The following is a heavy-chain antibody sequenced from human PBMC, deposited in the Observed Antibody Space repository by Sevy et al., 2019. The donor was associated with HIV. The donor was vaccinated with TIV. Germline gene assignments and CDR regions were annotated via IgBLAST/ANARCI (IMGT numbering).Heavy chain of an antibody. V-gene: IGHV4-61*01. CDR2: IHYGGIT. J-gene: IGHJ4*02. D-gene: IGHD6-25*01. CDR1: GGSVSSGSHY. CDR3: AREAGLAAPGAFDY. Sequence: SETLSLTCSVSGGSVSSGSHYWSWIRQPPGKGLEWISYIHYGGITNFNPSLESRVTMSVDTSKNQFSLKLNSVTAADTAIYYCAREAGLAAPGAFDYWGQGTLVTVSS.